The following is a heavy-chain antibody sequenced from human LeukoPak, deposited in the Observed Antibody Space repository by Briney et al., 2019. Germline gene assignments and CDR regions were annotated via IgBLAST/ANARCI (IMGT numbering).Heavy chain of an antibody. J-gene: IGHJ4*02. D-gene: IGHD1-26*01. Sequence: GRSLRLSCAASGFTFSSYAMHWVRQAPGKGLEWVAVISYDGSNKYYADSVKGRFTISRDNSKNTLYLQMNSLRAEDTAVYYCARRVGATEGSLHFDYWGQGTLVTVSS. V-gene: IGHV3-30-3*01. CDR3: ARRVGATEGSLHFDY. CDR2: ISYDGSNK. CDR1: GFTFSSYA.